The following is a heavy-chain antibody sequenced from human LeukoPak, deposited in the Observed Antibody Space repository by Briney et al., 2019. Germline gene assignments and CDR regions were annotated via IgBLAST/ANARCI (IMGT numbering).Heavy chain of an antibody. D-gene: IGHD6-6*01. J-gene: IGHJ5*02. CDR2: IYYSGST. V-gene: IGHV4-30-4*01. CDR3: ARELQEQLYINWFDP. CDR1: GGSISSGDYY. Sequence: PSQTLSLTCTVSGGSISSGDYYWSWIRQPPGKCLEWIGYIYYSGSTYYNPSLKSRVTISVDTSKNQFSLKLSSVTAADTAVYYCARELQEQLYINWFDPWGQGTLVTVSS.